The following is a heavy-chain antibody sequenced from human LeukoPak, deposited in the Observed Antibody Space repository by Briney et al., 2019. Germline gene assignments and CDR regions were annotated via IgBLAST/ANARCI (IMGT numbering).Heavy chain of an antibody. CDR2: IRSSSSYI. J-gene: IGHJ4*02. Sequence: GGSLRLSCAASGFTFSSYSMNWVRQAPGKGPEWVSSIRSSSSYIYYADSVKGRFTISRDNAKNSLYLQMNSLRAEDTALYYCARGHGSGSYFQTPFDYWGQGTLVTVSS. CDR1: GFTFSSYS. V-gene: IGHV3-21*01. D-gene: IGHD3-10*01. CDR3: ARGHGSGSYFQTPFDY.